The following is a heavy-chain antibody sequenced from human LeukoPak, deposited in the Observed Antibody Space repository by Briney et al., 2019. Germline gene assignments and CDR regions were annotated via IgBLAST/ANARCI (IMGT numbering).Heavy chain of an antibody. Sequence: GESLKISCKGSGYSFTNYWIGWVRQMPGKGLEWMGIIYPGDSDIRYSPSFQGQVTISADKSISTAYLHWISLKVSDTAMYYCARGPRYFDPWGQGTPVTVSS. CDR2: IYPGDSDI. V-gene: IGHV5-51*01. D-gene: IGHD2-15*01. J-gene: IGHJ5*02. CDR1: GYSFTNYW. CDR3: ARGPRYFDP.